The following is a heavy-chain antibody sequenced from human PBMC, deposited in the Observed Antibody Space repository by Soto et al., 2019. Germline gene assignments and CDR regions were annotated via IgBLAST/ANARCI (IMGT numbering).Heavy chain of an antibody. CDR3: ARVRNYDILTGYPNYYYYGMDV. Sequence: QVQLVQSGAEVKKPGSSVKVSCKASGGTFSSYAISWVRQAPGQGLEWMGGIIPIFGTANYAQKFQGRVTITADKSTSTAYMELSSLRSEDTAVYYCARVRNYDILTGYPNYYYYGMDVWGQGTTVPVSS. CDR1: GGTFSSYA. J-gene: IGHJ6*02. D-gene: IGHD3-9*01. CDR2: IIPIFGTA. V-gene: IGHV1-69*06.